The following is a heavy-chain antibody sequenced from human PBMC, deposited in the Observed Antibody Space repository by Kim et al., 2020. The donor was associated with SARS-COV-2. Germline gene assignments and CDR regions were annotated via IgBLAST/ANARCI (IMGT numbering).Heavy chain of an antibody. CDR3: ARGGSDTVVTPNGDH. V-gene: IGHV1-18*01. CDR2: INGYSGHT. Sequence: ASVKVSCKASGYTFINYGVNWVRQAPGQGLEWMGWINGYSGHTIYAQKVQGRLIMTTDTSTSTAYMELRTLTSDDTAVYFCARGGSDTVVTPNGDHWGQG. CDR1: GYTFINYG. D-gene: IGHD2-21*02. J-gene: IGHJ4*02.